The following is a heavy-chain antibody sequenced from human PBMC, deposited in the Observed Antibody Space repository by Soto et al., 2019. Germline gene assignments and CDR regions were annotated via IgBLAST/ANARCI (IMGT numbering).Heavy chain of an antibody. V-gene: IGHV4-34*01. CDR1: GGSFSRYG. CDR3: ARVGSRVTMVRGTPARYYGMDV. D-gene: IGHD3-10*01. CDR2: INHSGST. Sequence: SENLSLTCAVYGGSFSRYGWSWIRQPPGKGLEWIGEINHSGSTNYNPSLKIQVTISVDTSKNQFSLKLSSVTAADTAVYYCARVGSRVTMVRGTPARYYGMDVWRQGTTLTVSS. J-gene: IGHJ6*02.